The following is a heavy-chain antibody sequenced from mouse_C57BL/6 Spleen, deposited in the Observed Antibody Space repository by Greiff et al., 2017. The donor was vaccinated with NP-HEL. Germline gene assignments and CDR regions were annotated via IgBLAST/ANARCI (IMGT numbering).Heavy chain of an antibody. V-gene: IGHV1-42*01. D-gene: IGHD2-2*01. CDR1: GYSFTGYY. Sequence: EVQLQQSGPELVKPGASVKISCTASGYSFTGYYLNWVKQSPEKSLEWIGEINPSTGGTTYNQKFKAKATLTVDKSSSTAYMQLKSLTSEDSAVDYGARGGYGGMAYWGQGTLVTVSA. CDR2: INPSTGGT. J-gene: IGHJ3*01. CDR3: ARGGYGGMAY.